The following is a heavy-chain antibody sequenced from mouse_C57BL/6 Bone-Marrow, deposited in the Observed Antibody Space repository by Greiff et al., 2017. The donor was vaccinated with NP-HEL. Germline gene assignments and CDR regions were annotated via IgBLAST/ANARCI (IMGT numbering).Heavy chain of an antibody. J-gene: IGHJ1*03. CDR2: IRSKSSNCAT. CDR3: VTGYWGYFDV. V-gene: IGHV10-3*01. D-gene: IGHD1-2*01. Sequence: EVMLVESGGGLVQPKGSLKLSCAASGFTFNTYAMHWVRQAPGKGLEWVARIRSKSSNCATYYADSVKDRFTISRDDSQSMLYLQMNNLKTEDTAMYYCVTGYWGYFDVWGTGTTVTVSS. CDR1: GFTFNTYA.